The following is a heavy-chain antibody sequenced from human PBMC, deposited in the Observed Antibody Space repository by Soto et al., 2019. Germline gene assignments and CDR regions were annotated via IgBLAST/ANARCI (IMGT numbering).Heavy chain of an antibody. J-gene: IGHJ4*02. Sequence: WTWIRQHPGKGLEWIGYIDYSGSTYYNPSLNSRVTLSLDTSKNQFSLRLSSVTAADTAVYYCAREDYYGSGGVDYWGQGTLVTVSS. CDR2: IDYSGST. CDR3: AREDYYGSGGVDY. V-gene: IGHV4-31*02. D-gene: IGHD3-10*01.